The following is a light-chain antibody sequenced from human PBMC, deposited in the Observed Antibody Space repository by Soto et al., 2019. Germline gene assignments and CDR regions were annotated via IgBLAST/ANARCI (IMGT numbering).Light chain of an antibody. J-gene: IGLJ3*02. CDR1: SSDVGSYKY. V-gene: IGLV2-11*01. Sequence: QSALTQPRSVSGSPGQSVTISCTETSSDVGSYKYVSWYQQHPGNAPKLIIYDVSKRPSGVPDRFSGSKSGNTASLTISGLQADDEADYSCCSYAGSYTWVFGGGTKLTVL. CDR3: CSYAGSYTWV. CDR2: DVS.